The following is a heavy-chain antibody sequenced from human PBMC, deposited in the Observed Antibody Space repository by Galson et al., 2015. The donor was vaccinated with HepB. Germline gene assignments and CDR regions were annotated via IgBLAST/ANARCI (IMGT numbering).Heavy chain of an antibody. CDR2: ISSSSSYI. D-gene: IGHD3-10*01. CDR3: ARDQGGGFGEDSEPLGDY. Sequence: SLRLSCAASGFTFSSYSMNWVRQAPGKGLEWVSSISSSSSYIYYADSVKGRFTISRDNAKNSLYLQMNSLRAEDTAVYYCARDQGGGFGEDSEPLGDYRGQGTLVTVSS. V-gene: IGHV3-21*01. J-gene: IGHJ4*02. CDR1: GFTFSSYS.